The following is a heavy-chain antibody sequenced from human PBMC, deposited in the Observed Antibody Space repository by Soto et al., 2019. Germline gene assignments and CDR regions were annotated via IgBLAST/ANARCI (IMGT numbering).Heavy chain of an antibody. V-gene: IGHV1-69*06. CDR3: AREGRHFDY. Sequence: SVKVSCKASGGTFSSYSISWVRQAPGQGLEWMGGINPIFGTPHYAQKYQGRVTITADTFTNTAYMELTRLTSDDTAVYFCAREGRHFDYWGQGTLVTVSS. CDR1: GGTFSSYS. J-gene: IGHJ4*02. CDR2: INPIFGTP.